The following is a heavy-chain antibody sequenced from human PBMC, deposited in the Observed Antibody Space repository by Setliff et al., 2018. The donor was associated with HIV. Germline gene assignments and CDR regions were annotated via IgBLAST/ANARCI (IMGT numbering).Heavy chain of an antibody. CDR3: VSWGAGGNSGFDY. CDR2: VYYTGAT. D-gene: IGHD2-21*01. V-gene: IGHV4-39*07. CDR1: GGSVNRTNFY. J-gene: IGHJ4*02. Sequence: PSETLSLTCTVSGGSVNRTNFYWAWIRQPPGKGLEWLGNVYYTGATYVHPSLNSRVTVSIDASKNQFSVKMRSVTAADTAVYYCVSWGAGGNSGFDYWGRGTLVTVSS.